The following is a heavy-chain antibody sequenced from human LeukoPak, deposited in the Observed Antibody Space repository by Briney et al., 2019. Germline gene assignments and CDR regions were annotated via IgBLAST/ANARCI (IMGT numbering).Heavy chain of an antibody. J-gene: IGHJ5*02. CDR2: ISYDGSNK. CDR3: ARDVVAVAVTNWFDP. D-gene: IGHD6-19*01. Sequence: GGSLRLSCAASGFTFSSYAMHWVRQAPGKGPEWVAVISYDGSNKYYADSVKGRFTISRDNSKNTLYLQMNSLRAEDTAVYYCARDVVAVAVTNWFDPWGQGTLVTVSS. CDR1: GFTFSSYA. V-gene: IGHV3-30-3*01.